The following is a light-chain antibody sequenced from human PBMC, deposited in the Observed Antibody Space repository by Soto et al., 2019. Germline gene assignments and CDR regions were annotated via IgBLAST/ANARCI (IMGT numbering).Light chain of an antibody. CDR1: SSNIGTNA. J-gene: IGLJ2*01. Sequence: QPVLTQPPSASGTPGQRVTISCSGSSSNIGTNAVNWYQQLPGTAPKLLIYRDNQRPSGVPDRFSGSKSGTSASLAISGLQSEDEADYYCAAWDDSLDAPVFGGGTKLTVL. CDR3: AAWDDSLDAPV. V-gene: IGLV1-44*01. CDR2: RDN.